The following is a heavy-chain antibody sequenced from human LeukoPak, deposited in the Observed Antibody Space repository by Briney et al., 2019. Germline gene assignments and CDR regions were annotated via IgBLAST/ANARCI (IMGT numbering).Heavy chain of an antibody. V-gene: IGHV1-69*13. CDR2: IIPIFGTA. CDR1: GGTFSSYA. CDR3: ALDIVVVPAAMRVAAAGTGYYYYGMDV. J-gene: IGHJ6*02. Sequence: SVKVSCTASGGTFSSYAISWVRQAPGQGLEWMGGIIPIFGTANYAQRFQGRVTITADESTSTAYMELSSLRSEDTAVYYCALDIVVVPAAMRVAAAGTGYYYYGMDVWGQGTTVTVSS. D-gene: IGHD2-2*01.